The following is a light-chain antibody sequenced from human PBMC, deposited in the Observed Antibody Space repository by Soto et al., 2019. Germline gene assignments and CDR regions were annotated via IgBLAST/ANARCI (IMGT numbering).Light chain of an antibody. V-gene: IGKV3-11*02. J-gene: IGKJ2*01. CDR3: QQRSTLPGT. Sequence: EIVLTQSPTTLSLSPGERATLSCRASQSVISYLAWYQQKPGQASRLLIHDASNRATGIPARFSGSGSGRDFTLTISSLEPEDTGVYYCQQRSTLPGTFGQGTKLEIK. CDR2: DAS. CDR1: QSVISY.